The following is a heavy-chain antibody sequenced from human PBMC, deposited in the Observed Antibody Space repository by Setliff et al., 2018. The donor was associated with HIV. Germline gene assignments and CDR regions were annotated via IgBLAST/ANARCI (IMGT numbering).Heavy chain of an antibody. V-gene: IGHV3-21*01. J-gene: IGHJ4*02. CDR2: ISGSGKFM. Sequence: GGSLRLSCAASGFTFSSYTMNWVRQAPGKGLEWVASISGSGKFMYYADSVKGRFTISRDNSKNTLYLQMNSLRAEDTAVYYCARDLYPLTTRYSFDYWGQGTLVTVSS. CDR1: GFTFSSYT. CDR3: ARDLYPLTTRYSFDY. D-gene: IGHD4-17*01.